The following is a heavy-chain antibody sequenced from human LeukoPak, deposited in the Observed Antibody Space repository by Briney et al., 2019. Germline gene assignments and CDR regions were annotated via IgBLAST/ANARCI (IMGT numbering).Heavy chain of an antibody. CDR3: ASPHSSGWYGGAFDI. J-gene: IGHJ3*02. V-gene: IGHV5-51*01. CDR1: GHRFTNYW. Sequence: GESLKISCKGSGHRFTNYWIGWVRQMPGKGLEWMGIIYPADSDTRYSPSFQGQVTISADKSTSTAYLQWSSLKASDTAMYYCASPHSSGWYGGAFDIWGQGTMVTVSS. D-gene: IGHD6-19*01. CDR2: IYPADSDT.